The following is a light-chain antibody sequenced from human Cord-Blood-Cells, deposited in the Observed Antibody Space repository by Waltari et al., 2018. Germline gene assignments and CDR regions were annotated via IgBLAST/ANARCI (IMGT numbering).Light chain of an antibody. Sequence: LVMTQSPLPLPVTPGEPGCIPCRSSQSLLHSNGYNYLDLSLQKPGQSPQLLIYLGSNRASGVPDRCRGSGSGTDFTLKISRVEAEDVGVYDCMQALQTPTFGQGTKVEIK. J-gene: IGKJ1*01. CDR2: LGS. CDR3: MQALQTPT. CDR1: QSLLHSNGYNY. V-gene: IGKV2-28*01.